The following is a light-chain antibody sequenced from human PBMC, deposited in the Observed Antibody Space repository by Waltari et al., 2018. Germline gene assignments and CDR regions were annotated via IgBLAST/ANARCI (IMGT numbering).Light chain of an antibody. CDR1: QSVSSN. J-gene: IGKJ4*01. CDR2: GAS. Sequence: EIVMTQSPATLSVSPGERAILSCRASQSVSSNLAWYQQKPGQAPRLLIYGASTRATGLPARFSGSGSGTEFALTISSLQSEDFAVYYCQQYNNWPLTFGGGTKVEIK. V-gene: IGKV3-15*01. CDR3: QQYNNWPLT.